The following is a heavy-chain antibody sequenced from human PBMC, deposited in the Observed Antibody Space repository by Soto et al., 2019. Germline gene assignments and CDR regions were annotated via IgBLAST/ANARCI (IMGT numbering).Heavy chain of an antibody. D-gene: IGHD3-3*02. CDR1: GFTFSTYE. V-gene: IGHV3-48*03. CDR2: ISSSGSNI. J-gene: IGHJ6*02. Sequence: GGSLRLSCVASGFTFSTYEMNWVRQAPGKGLEWVSHISSSGSNIYYADSVKGRFTISRDNAKNSLFLHMGSLRAEDTAVYYCGRVGIGYYYAMDVWGHGTTVTFSS. CDR3: GRVGIGYYYAMDV.